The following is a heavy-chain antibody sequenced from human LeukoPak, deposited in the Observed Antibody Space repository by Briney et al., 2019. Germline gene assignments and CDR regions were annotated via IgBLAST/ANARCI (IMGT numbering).Heavy chain of an antibody. CDR1: GFTFDDYA. Sequence: PGGSLRLSCAASGFTFDDYAMHWVRQAPGKGLEWVSGIRWNSGSIVYAASVKGRFTISRDNAKNSLYLQMNSLRAEDTALYYCAKASGKSHWSYYFDYWGQGTLVTVSS. V-gene: IGHV3-9*01. CDR2: IRWNSGSI. D-gene: IGHD1-1*01. J-gene: IGHJ4*02. CDR3: AKASGKSHWSYYFDY.